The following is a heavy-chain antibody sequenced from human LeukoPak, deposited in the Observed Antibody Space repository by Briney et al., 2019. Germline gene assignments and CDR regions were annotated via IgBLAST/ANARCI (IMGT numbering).Heavy chain of an antibody. V-gene: IGHV3-23*01. Sequence: GGSLRLSCVASGFAFTSLSMSSVRQAAGKGLKWVSDISASADNTHYANSVKGRFITFRHNSKNTVFLQMNSLTVEDTAVYYCATGAASGGWLSHDHWGQGSVVTVSS. D-gene: IGHD2-15*01. CDR1: GFAFTSLS. J-gene: IGHJ4*02. CDR2: ISASADNT. CDR3: ATGAASGGWLSHDH.